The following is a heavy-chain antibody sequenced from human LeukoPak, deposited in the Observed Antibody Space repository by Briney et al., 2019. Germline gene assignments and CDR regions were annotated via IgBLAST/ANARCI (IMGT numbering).Heavy chain of an antibody. J-gene: IGHJ4*02. D-gene: IGHD3-22*01. CDR2: IHHSGST. V-gene: IGHV4-4*02. CDR3: ARNAYYPADY. Sequence: SGTLSLTCDVSGGSISSGYWWSWVRQPPGKGLEWIGEIHHSGSTNYNPSLKSRVTISVDKSKNQFSVMLIPVTAADTAVYYCARNAYYPADYWGQGTLVTVSS. CDR1: GGSISSGYW.